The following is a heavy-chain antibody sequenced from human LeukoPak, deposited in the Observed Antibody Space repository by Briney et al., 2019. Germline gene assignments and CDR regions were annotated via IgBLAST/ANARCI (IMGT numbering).Heavy chain of an antibody. CDR3: ARAWSHSSSWDNWFDP. CDR1: GYTFTSYD. Sequence: ASVKVSCKASGYTFTSYDINWVRQATGQGLEWMGWMNPNSGNTGYAQKFQGRVTMTRNTSISTAYMELSSLRSEDTAVYYCARAWSHSSSWDNWFDPWGQGTLVTVSS. V-gene: IGHV1-8*01. D-gene: IGHD6-13*01. J-gene: IGHJ5*02. CDR2: MNPNSGNT.